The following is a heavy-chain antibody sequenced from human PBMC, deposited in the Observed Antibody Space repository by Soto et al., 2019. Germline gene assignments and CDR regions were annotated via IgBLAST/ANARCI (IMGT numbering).Heavy chain of an antibody. CDR2: ISAYNGNT. D-gene: IGHD2-15*01. CDR1: GYTFTSYG. CDR3: ARDPADIVVVVAANYFDY. Sequence: QVQLVQSGAEVKKPGASVKVSCKASGYTFTSYGISWVRQAPGQGLEWMGWISAYNGNTNYAQKLQGRVTMTTDTCTSTAYMELRSLRSDDTAVYYCARDPADIVVVVAANYFDYWGQGTLVTVSS. J-gene: IGHJ4*02. V-gene: IGHV1-18*01.